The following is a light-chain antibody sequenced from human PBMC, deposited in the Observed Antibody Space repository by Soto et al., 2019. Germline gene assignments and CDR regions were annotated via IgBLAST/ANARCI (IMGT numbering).Light chain of an antibody. J-gene: IGLJ1*01. V-gene: IGLV1-44*01. CDR3: AAWDDSLNGYV. CDR1: SSNIGSNT. Sequence: QSVLTQPPSASGTPGQRVTISCSGSSSNIGSNTVNWYQQLPGTAPKLLIYSNNQRPSGVPDRFSGSKSGTSASLAISGLQYEDEDDYYCAAWDDSLNGYVFGTGTKLTVL. CDR2: SNN.